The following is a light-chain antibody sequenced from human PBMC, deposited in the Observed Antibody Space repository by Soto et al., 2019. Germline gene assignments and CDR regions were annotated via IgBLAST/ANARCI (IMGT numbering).Light chain of an antibody. CDR1: QTVRSSS. CDR2: GAS. J-gene: IGKJ1*01. Sequence: DIVLAQSPGTLSLSPGEGATLSCRASQTVRSSSLAWYQQKPGQAPRLLIYGASSRATGIPDRFSGSGSGTDFTLTISRLEPEDFAVYYCQQYGSSPQTFGQGTKVDIK. V-gene: IGKV3-20*01. CDR3: QQYGSSPQT.